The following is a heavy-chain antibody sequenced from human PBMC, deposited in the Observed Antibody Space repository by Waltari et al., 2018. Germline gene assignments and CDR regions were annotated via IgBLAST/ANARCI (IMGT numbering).Heavy chain of an antibody. V-gene: IGHV5-51*03. Sequence: EVQLVQSGAEVKKPGESLKISCKGSGYSFTSYWIGWVRQMPGKGLEWMGIIYPGDSDTRYSPSFQGQVTISADKSISTAYLQWSSLKASDTAMYYCARTYYYDSSGYIDWFDPWGQGTLVTVSS. J-gene: IGHJ5*02. D-gene: IGHD3-22*01. CDR2: IYPGDSDT. CDR3: ARTYYYDSSGYIDWFDP. CDR1: GYSFTSYW.